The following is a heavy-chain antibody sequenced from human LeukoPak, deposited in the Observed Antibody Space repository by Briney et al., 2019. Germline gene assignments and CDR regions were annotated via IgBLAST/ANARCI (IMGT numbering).Heavy chain of an antibody. V-gene: IGHV1-69*04. Sequence: GASVKVSCKASGGTFSSYAISWVRQAPGQGLEWMGRIIPILGIANYAQKFQGRVTITADKSTSTAYMELSSLRSEDTAVYYCARDPRSGFHDYWGQGTLVTVSS. CDR3: ARDPRSGFHDY. J-gene: IGHJ4*02. CDR2: IIPILGIA. CDR1: GGTFSSYA. D-gene: IGHD3-22*01.